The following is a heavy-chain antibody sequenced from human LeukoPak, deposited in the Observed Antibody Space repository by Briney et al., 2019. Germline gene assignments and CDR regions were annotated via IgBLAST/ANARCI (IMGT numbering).Heavy chain of an antibody. D-gene: IGHD6-6*01. CDR1: EFTLSNCA. V-gene: IGHV3-48*04. CDR2: IDTKGTRT. Sequence: QPGGSLRLSCAASEFTLSNCAMTWVRQAPGKGLEWVSGIDTKGTRTYYADSVKGRFTISRDNAKNSLYLQMNSLRAEDTAVYYCARAYYSSSSGVGYWGQGTLVTVSS. J-gene: IGHJ4*02. CDR3: ARAYYSSSSGVGY.